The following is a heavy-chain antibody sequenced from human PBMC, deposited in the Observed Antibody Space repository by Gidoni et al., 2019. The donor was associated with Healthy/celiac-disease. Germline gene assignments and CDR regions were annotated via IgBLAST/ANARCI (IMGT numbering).Heavy chain of an antibody. V-gene: IGHV4-34*01. J-gene: IGHJ4*02. CDR2: INHSGST. CDR3: ARGKVPVFNY. Sequence: QVPLQQWGAGLLKPSATLSITCAVSGGSFSGYYWSWIRQPPGKGLEWIGEINHSGSTNYNPSLKSRVTISVDTSKNQFSLKLSSVTAADTAVYYCARGKVPVFNYWGQGTLVTVSS. CDR1: GGSFSGYY.